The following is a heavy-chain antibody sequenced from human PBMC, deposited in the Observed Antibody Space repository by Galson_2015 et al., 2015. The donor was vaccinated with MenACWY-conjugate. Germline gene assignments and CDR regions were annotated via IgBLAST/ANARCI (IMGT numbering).Heavy chain of an antibody. CDR1: GYTFTSYG. V-gene: IGHV1-18*01. D-gene: IGHD2-2*01. J-gene: IGHJ4*02. CDR3: ARWYRLFFFRSLSCFDH. Sequence: SVKVSCKASGYTFTSYGISWVRQAPGQGLEWMGWISAYNGNTNYAQKLQGRVTMTTDTSTRKAYMELRSLRSDDTAVYYCARWYRLFFFRSLSCFDHWGQGILVTVSS. CDR2: ISAYNGNT.